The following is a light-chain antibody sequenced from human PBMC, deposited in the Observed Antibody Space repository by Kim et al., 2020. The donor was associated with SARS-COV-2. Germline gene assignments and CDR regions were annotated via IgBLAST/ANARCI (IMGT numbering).Light chain of an antibody. Sequence: SPGERAPLSCSARQSVSSNYLAWYQQKPGQAPRLLIYGASTRATGIADRFSGSGSATDFTLTISRLEPEDFAVYYCQQYGSSPRTFGQGTKVDIK. CDR2: GAS. CDR1: QSVSSNY. CDR3: QQYGSSPRT. V-gene: IGKV3-20*01. J-gene: IGKJ1*01.